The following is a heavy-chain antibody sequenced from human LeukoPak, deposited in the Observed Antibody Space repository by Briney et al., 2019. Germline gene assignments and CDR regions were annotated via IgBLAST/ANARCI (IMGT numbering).Heavy chain of an antibody. D-gene: IGHD3-10*01. Sequence: SETLSLTCAVYGGSFSGYYWSWIRQPPGKGLEWIGYIYYTGSTNKNPSLKSRVTMSVDTSKNQFSLKLSSVTAADTAVYYCARGFRSPPDFDYWGQGTLVTVSS. CDR2: IYYTGST. CDR3: ARGFRSPPDFDY. J-gene: IGHJ4*02. CDR1: GGSFSGYY. V-gene: IGHV4-59*01.